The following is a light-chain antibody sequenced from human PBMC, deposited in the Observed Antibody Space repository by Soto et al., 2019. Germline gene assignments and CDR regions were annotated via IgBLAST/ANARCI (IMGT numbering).Light chain of an antibody. CDR2: TAS. Sequence: IQMTQSPSSLSASVGARVAITCRTSQSITNKLTWYPQKPGEAPKTLIYTASTLYSGVPSRVSGSGSGTDVTLTISSLQPEDVATYYGQQGYSNPITFGQGTRLEI. CDR1: QSITNK. V-gene: IGKV1-39*01. J-gene: IGKJ5*01. CDR3: QQGYSNPIT.